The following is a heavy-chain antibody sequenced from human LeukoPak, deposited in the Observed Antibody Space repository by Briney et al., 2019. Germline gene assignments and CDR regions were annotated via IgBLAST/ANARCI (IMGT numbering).Heavy chain of an antibody. Sequence: PSQTLSLTCTVSGGSISSGDYYWSWIRQPPGKGLEWIGYIYYSGSTYYNPSLKSRVTISVDTSKNQFSLKLSSVTAADTAVYYCARGTYYYDSSGYYYWFGPWGQGTLVTVSS. J-gene: IGHJ5*02. CDR1: GGSISSGDYY. CDR3: ARGTYYYDSSGYYYWFGP. D-gene: IGHD3-22*01. CDR2: IYYSGST. V-gene: IGHV4-30-4*01.